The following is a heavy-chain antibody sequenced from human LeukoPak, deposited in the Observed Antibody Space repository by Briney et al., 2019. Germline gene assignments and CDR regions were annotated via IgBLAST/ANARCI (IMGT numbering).Heavy chain of an antibody. J-gene: IGHJ6*02. CDR3: ARSNLGGWYPLNYYYYGMDV. D-gene: IGHD6-19*01. CDR1: GFIFNDYP. CDR2: VSYDGINK. Sequence: GGSLRLSCAASGFIFNDYPIHWVRQGPGKGLEWVAVVSYDGINKIYGDSVKGRFTISRDDSKNTVYLQMDSLTPDDTAVYYCARSNLGGWYPLNYYYYGMDVWGQGTTVTVSS. V-gene: IGHV3-30-3*01.